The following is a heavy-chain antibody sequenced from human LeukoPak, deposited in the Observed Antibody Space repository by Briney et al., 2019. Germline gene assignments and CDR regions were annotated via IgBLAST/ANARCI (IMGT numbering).Heavy chain of an antibody. CDR1: GFTFSDYG. V-gene: IGHV3-33*01. CDR2: INYDGRNK. CDR3: VRWYEGKSFDP. D-gene: IGHD1-14*01. J-gene: IGHJ5*02. Sequence: GGSLRLSCAASGFTFSDYGMHWVRQAPGQGLEWVAGINYDGRNKFYADSVRGRFTIFKDNLKCMVYLQMDSLRAEDTAVFYCVRWYEGKSFDPCGQGTLVTVSP.